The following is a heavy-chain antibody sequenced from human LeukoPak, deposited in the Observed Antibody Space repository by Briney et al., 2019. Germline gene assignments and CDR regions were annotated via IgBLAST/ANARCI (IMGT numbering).Heavy chain of an antibody. V-gene: IGHV3-21*01. D-gene: IGHD3-22*01. Sequence: GGSLRLSCAASGFTFSSYSMNWVRQAPGKGLEWVSSISSSSSYIYYADSVKGRFTISRDNAKNSLYLQMNSLRAEDTAVYYCARDPYADSSGYRAYYFDYWGQGTLVTVSS. CDR3: ARDPYADSSGYRAYYFDY. CDR2: ISSSSSYI. CDR1: GFTFSSYS. J-gene: IGHJ4*02.